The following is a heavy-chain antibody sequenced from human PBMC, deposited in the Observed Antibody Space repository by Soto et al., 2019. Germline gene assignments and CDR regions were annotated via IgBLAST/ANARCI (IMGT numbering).Heavy chain of an antibody. D-gene: IGHD4-17*01. CDR3: ARNYGGNYDY. J-gene: IGHJ4*02. CDR2: LNSDGSST. V-gene: IGHV3-74*01. CDR1: GFTFSSYW. Sequence: GGSLRLSCAASGFTFSSYWMHWVRQAPGKGLVWVSRLNSDGSSTSYADSVKGRFTISRDNAKNTLYLQMNSLRAEDTALYYCARNYGGNYDYWGQGTLVTVSS.